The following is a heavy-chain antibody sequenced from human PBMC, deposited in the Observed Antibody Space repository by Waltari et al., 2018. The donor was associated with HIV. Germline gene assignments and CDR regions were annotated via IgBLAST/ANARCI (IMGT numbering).Heavy chain of an antibody. V-gene: IGHV3-23*01. J-gene: IGHJ4*02. D-gene: IGHD3-22*01. CDR2: ISGSGGST. CDR1: GFTFSSYA. CDR3: ANLAYYYDSSGYYQDY. Sequence: EVQLLESGGGLVQPGGSLRLSCAASGFTFSSYAMSWVRHAPGKGLEWVSAISGSGGSTYYADSGKGRFTISRDNSKNTLYLQMNSLRAEDTAVYYCANLAYYYDSSGYYQDYWGQGTLVTVSS.